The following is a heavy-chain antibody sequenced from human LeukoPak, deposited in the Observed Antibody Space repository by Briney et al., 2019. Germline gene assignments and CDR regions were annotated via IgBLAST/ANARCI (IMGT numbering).Heavy chain of an antibody. CDR1: GFTFSSFA. V-gene: IGHV3-23*01. CDR2: VSVSGDIS. D-gene: IGHD3-16*01. J-gene: IGHJ4*02. Sequence: GGSLILSCAASGFTFSSFAMSWVRQAPEKGLEWVSAVSVSGDISYYADSVKGRFTISRDNSKNSLYLQMSSLRIEDSALYFCCKGRRPDTHYGLFDLWGQGTLVTVST. CDR3: CKGRRPDTHYGLFDL.